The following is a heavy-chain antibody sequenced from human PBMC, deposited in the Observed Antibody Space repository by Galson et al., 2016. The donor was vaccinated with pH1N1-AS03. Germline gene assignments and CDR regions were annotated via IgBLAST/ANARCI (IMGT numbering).Heavy chain of an antibody. V-gene: IGHV5-51*03. Sequence: QSGAEVKKPGESLKISCKGSGDSFNTYWIGWVRQMPGKGLEWMGIIYPGDSDTRYSPSFQGHVTISADASTSTAYLQWSSLKASDTAIYYCSRLGHCTGISCYDLDSWGQGTRVTVSS. D-gene: IGHD2-2*01. CDR1: GDSFNTYW. CDR2: IYPGDSDT. J-gene: IGHJ4*02. CDR3: SRLGHCTGISCYDLDS.